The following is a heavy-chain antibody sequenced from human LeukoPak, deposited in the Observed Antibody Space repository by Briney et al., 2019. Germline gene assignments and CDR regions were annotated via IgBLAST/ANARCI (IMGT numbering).Heavy chain of an antibody. CDR3: ARADYGDYRREYFFDY. J-gene: IGHJ4*02. D-gene: IGHD4-17*01. CDR1: GLIFSSYS. V-gene: IGHV3-21*06. Sequence: GGSLRLSCAASGLIFSSYSMIWVRQAPGKGLEWVSSISSSSSYIYYADSVKGRFTISRDNAKNSLYLQMNSLRAEDTAVYYCARADYGDYRREYFFDYWGQGTLVTVSS. CDR2: ISSSSSYI.